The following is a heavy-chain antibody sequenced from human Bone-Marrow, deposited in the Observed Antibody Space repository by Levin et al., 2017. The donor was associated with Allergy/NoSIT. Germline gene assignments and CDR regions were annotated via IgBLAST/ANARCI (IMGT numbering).Heavy chain of an antibody. CDR3: ARDQGLA. J-gene: IGHJ5*02. CDR1: GFSLSGYS. V-gene: IGHV3-21*04. CDR2: ISGSGTYI. Sequence: GGSLRLSCVASGFSLSGYSMNWVRQAPGKGLEWVSTISGSGTYINYVDSVKGRFAISRDDAKNSVYLQMNSLKDEDTAVYYCARDQGLAWGQGVLVTVSS.